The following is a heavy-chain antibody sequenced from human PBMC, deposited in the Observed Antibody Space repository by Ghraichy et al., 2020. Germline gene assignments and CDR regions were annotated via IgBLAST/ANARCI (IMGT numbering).Heavy chain of an antibody. Sequence: SETLSLPCTVSGGSISSSSYYWGWIRQPPGKGLEWIGSIYYSGSTYYNPSLKSRVTISVDTSKNQFSLKLSSVTAADTAVYYCAGLSVAAAGTGEQGAFDIWGQGTMVTVSS. CDR3: AGLSVAAAGTGEQGAFDI. V-gene: IGHV4-39*01. D-gene: IGHD6-13*01. CDR1: GGSISSSSYY. CDR2: IYYSGST. J-gene: IGHJ3*02.